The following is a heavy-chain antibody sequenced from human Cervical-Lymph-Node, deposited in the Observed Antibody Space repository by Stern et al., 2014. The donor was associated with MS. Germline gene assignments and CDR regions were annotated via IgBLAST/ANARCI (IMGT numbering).Heavy chain of an antibody. V-gene: IGHV3-9*01. J-gene: IGHJ3*02. Sequence: EVQLVESGGGLVQPGGSLRLSCAASGFTFDDYAMNWVRQAPGKGLEWVSCVNWNSGSIGYAASVKGGVYISRGKAKKHVYLQMNSLRAEDTALYYCAKDMSRGLSGSYFNDAFHIWGQGTMVTVSS. D-gene: IGHD1-26*01. CDR2: VNWNSGSI. CDR3: AKDMSRGLSGSYFNDAFHI. CDR1: GFTFDDYA.